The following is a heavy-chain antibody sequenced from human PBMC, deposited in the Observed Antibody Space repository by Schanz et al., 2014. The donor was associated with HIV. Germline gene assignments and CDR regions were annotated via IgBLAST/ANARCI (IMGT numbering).Heavy chain of an antibody. D-gene: IGHD1-1*01. CDR2: IIPVSGAS. V-gene: IGHV1-69*06. CDR3: ARDSGWSGWKGDYFDY. J-gene: IGHJ4*02. CDR1: GGSFSSYA. Sequence: QVQLVQSGAEVKKPGSSVKVSCNVLGGSFSSYAISWVRLAPGHGLEWMGGIIPVSGASNYAQKYQDRVTISADKTTKTAYMELRSLRSEDTALYYCARDSGWSGWKGDYFDYWGQGTLVIVSS.